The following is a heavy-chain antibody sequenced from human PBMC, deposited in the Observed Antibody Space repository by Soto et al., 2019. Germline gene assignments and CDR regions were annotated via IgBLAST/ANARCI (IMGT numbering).Heavy chain of an antibody. V-gene: IGHV1-2*04. CDR2: INPNSGGT. J-gene: IGHJ6*02. CDR1: GYTFTGYY. CDR3: ARDARKAYSSGGNYYYYGMDV. D-gene: IGHD6-19*01. Sequence: ASVKVSCKASGYTFTGYYMHWVRQAPGQGLEWMGWINPNSGGTNYAQKFQGWVTMTRDTSISTAYMELSRLRSDDTAVYYRARDARKAYSSGGNYYYYGMDVWGQGTTVTVSS.